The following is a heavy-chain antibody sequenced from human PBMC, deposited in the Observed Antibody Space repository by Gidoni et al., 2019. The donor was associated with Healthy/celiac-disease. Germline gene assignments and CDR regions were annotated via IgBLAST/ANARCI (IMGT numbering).Heavy chain of an antibody. Sequence: QVQLQESGPGLVKPSETRSLTCTVSGGSISRYYWSWIRQPPGKGLEWIGYIYYSGSTNYNPSLKSRVTISVDTSKNQFSLKLSSVTAADTAVYYCARLMKYYDSSGYYLNYFDYWGQGTLVTVSS. D-gene: IGHD3-22*01. CDR2: IYYSGST. J-gene: IGHJ4*02. V-gene: IGHV4-59*08. CDR3: ARLMKYYDSSGYYLNYFDY. CDR1: GGSISRYY.